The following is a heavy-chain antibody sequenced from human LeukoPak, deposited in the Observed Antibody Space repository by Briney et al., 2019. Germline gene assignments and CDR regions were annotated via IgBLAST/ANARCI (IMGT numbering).Heavy chain of an antibody. CDR1: GFTFSTYW. CDR2: INSDGSST. D-gene: IGHD2-2*01. CDR3: ATDVPAVTIFGY. Sequence: GGSLTLSCAASGFTFSTYWMHWVRQAPGTGLVWVSLINSDGSSTNCADSVKGRFTISRDNAMNTLYLQMNSLRAEDTAVYYCATDVPAVTIFGYWGQGTLVTVSS. J-gene: IGHJ4*02. V-gene: IGHV3-74*01.